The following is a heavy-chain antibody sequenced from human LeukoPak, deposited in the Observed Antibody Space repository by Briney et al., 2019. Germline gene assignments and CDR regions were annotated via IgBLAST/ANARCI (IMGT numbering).Heavy chain of an antibody. J-gene: IGHJ6*02. CDR3: ARANGDYSWSGGMDV. Sequence: SVKVSCKASGGTFSSYGISWVRQAPGQGLEWMGGIIPIFGTANYAQKFQGRVTITADESTSTAYMELSSLRSEDTAVYYCARANGDYSWSGGMDVWSQGTTVTVS. CDR2: IIPIFGTA. V-gene: IGHV1-69*13. D-gene: IGHD4-17*01. CDR1: GGTFSSYG.